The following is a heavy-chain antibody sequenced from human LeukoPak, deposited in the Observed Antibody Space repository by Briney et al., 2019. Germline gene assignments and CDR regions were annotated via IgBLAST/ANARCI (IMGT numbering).Heavy chain of an antibody. Sequence: GGSLRLSCTVSGFTVSSNSMSWVRQAPGKGLEWVSAISGSGGSTYYADSVKGRFTISRDNSKNTLYLQMNSLRAEDTAVYYCAREWNYVWGSYRSNWFDPWGQGTLVTVSS. CDR1: GFTVSSNS. CDR2: ISGSGGST. J-gene: IGHJ5*02. CDR3: AREWNYVWGSYRSNWFDP. D-gene: IGHD3-16*02. V-gene: IGHV3-23*01.